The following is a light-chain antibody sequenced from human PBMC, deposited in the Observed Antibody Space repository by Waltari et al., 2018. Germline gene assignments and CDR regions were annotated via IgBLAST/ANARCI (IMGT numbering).Light chain of an antibody. J-gene: IGKJ2*01. V-gene: IGKV1-5*03. CDR3: QQYHSYSPYT. CDR2: KAS. Sequence: CRASQTISIYLVWYQQKPGKAPNLLIYKASTLESGVPSRFSGSGSGTEFTLTISSLQPDDFATYYCQQYHSYSPYTFGQGTKLDIK. CDR1: QTISIY.